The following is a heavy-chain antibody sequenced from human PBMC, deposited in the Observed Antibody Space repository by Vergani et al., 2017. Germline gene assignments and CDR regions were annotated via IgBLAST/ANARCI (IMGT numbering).Heavy chain of an antibody. CDR3: ARGVFRRPFVDY. CDR2: INHSGST. V-gene: IGHV4-34*01. J-gene: IGHJ4*02. D-gene: IGHD2/OR15-2a*01. Sequence: QVQLQQWGAGLLKPSETLSLTCAVYGGSFSGYYWSWIRQPPGKGLEWIGEINHSGSTNYNPSLKSRVTISVDTSKNQFSLKLSSVTAADTAVYYCARGVFRRPFVDYWGQGTLVTVSS. CDR1: GGSFSGYY.